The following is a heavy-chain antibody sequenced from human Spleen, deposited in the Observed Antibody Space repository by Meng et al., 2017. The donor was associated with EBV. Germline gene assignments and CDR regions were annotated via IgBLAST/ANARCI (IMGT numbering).Heavy chain of an antibody. CDR2: ITGSGAST. J-gene: IGHJ4*02. Sequence: EVQVLESGGGLVQPGXXXXLSCVASGFTFSSYAMTWVRQAPGKGLEWVSTITGSGASTSYADSVKGRFTISRDNSKNTLYLQMSRLRAEDTAVYYCAKALWELRGYYFDYWGQGTLVTVSS. D-gene: IGHD1-26*01. V-gene: IGHV3-23*01. CDR3: AKALWELRGYYFDY. CDR1: GFTFSSYA.